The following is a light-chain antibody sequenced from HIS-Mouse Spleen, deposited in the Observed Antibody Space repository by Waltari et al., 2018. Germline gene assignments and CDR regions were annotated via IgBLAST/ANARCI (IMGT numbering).Light chain of an antibody. J-gene: IGLJ3*02. CDR1: SSNIGSNT. CDR3: SAWDDSLNGPV. V-gene: IGLV1-44*01. Sequence: QSVLTQPPSASGTPGQRVTISCSGSSSNIGSNTVNWYQQPPGTAPKLLIYSNNQRPSWVPDRLSGSNAGTSAALAISGLQSEDEADYYCSAWDDSLNGPVFGGGTKLTVL. CDR2: SNN.